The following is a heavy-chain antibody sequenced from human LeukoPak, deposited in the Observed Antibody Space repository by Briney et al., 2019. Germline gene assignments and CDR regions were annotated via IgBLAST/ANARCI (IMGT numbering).Heavy chain of an antibody. CDR2: INPSGGST. V-gene: IGHV1-46*01. Sequence: ASVKVSCKASGHTFTRDYMHWMPQALGQGLECMAIINPSGGSTSYAQKFQGRVTMTRDTSTSTVYMELSSLRSEDTAVYYCARPPDSGRYAYYFDYWGQGTLVTVSS. CDR3: ARPPDSGRYAYYFDY. J-gene: IGHJ4*02. D-gene: IGHD1-26*01. CDR1: GHTFTRDY.